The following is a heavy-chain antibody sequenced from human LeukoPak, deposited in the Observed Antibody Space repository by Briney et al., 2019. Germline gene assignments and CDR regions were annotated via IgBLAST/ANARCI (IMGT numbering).Heavy chain of an antibody. CDR2: IYYSGST. V-gene: IGHV4-39*01. Sequence: SETLSLTCTVSGGSISSSSYYWGWIRQPPGKGLEWIGSIYYSGSTYYNPSLKSRVTISVDTSKNQFSLKLSSVTAADTAVYYCARHVADIVVVPAAIEFDYWGQGTLVTVSS. CDR1: GGSISSSSYY. CDR3: ARHVADIVVVPAAIEFDY. D-gene: IGHD2-2*02. J-gene: IGHJ4*02.